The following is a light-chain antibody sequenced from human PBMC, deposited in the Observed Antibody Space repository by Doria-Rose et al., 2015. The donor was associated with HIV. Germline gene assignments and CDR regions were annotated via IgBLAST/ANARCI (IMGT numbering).Light chain of an antibody. CDR3: QQYGTSRST. CDR2: DAS. V-gene: IGKV3-20*01. Sequence: TQSPGTLSLSPGERATLSCRASQRVKSSYLAWYQQKPGQAPRLLIYDASTRATRIPDRFSGSGSGTDFTLTISRLEPEDVAVYYCQQYGTSRSTFGQGTRLEIK. J-gene: IGKJ5*01. CDR1: QRVKSSY.